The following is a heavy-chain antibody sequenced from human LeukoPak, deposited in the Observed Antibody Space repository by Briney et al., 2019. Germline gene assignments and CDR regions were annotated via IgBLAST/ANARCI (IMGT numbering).Heavy chain of an antibody. D-gene: IGHD5-12*01. Sequence: PSETLSLTCTVSGGSISSYYWSWIRQPPGKGLEWIGYIYHSGSTKYNPSLKSRVTISVDTSKNQFSLIQSSVTAADTAVYYCARDGYSGNDGLWGQGTLVTVSS. CDR2: IYHSGST. CDR3: ARDGYSGNDGL. J-gene: IGHJ4*02. CDR1: GGSISSYY. V-gene: IGHV4-59*01.